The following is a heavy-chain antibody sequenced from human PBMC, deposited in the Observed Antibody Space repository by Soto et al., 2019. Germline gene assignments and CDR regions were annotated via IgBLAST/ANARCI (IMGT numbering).Heavy chain of an antibody. CDR2: VSYDASDK. CDR3: ARPFSSGWYGDFDF. J-gene: IGHJ4*02. V-gene: IGHV3-30-3*01. D-gene: IGHD6-19*01. CDR1: GFAFSSYA. Sequence: PGGSLRLSCAASGFAFSSYAMHWVRRAPGKGLEWVAVVSYDASDKYYADSVEGRFTISRDNSKKTMYLQMSSLRAEDTAVYYCARPFSSGWYGDFDFWGQGTLVTVSS.